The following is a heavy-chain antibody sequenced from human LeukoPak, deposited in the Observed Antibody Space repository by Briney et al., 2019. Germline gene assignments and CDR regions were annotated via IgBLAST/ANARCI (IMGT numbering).Heavy chain of an antibody. V-gene: IGHV4-59*08. J-gene: IGHJ4*02. Sequence: PSETLSLTCAVYAGSFSNYYWSWIRQPPGKGLEWIAYIYYSGSTSYNPSLKSRVTISVDTSKNQFSLRLSSVTAADTAVYYCARRARWAQDFDYWGQGTLVTVSS. CDR2: IYYSGST. CDR3: ARRARWAQDFDY. D-gene: IGHD5-24*01. CDR1: AGSFSNYY.